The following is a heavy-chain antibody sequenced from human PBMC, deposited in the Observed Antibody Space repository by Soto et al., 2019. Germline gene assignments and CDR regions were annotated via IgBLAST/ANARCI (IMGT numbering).Heavy chain of an antibody. D-gene: IGHD3-22*01. CDR3: TRAVEGYYDSSGYYYIDY. CDR1: GVTFGAYA. J-gene: IGHJ4*02. V-gene: IGHV3-49*04. CDR2: IRSKAYGGTT. Sequence: SLRLSCTASGVTFGAYAMSWVRQARGKGLKWVGFIRSKAYGGTTEYAASVKGRFTISRDDSKSIAYLQMNSLKTEDTAVYYCTRAVEGYYDSSGYYYIDYWGQGTLVTVSS.